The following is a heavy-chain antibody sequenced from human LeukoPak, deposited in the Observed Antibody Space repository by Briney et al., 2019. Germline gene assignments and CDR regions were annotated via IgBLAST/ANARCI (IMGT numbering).Heavy chain of an antibody. Sequence: SQTLSLTCTVPGGSISSGSYYWSWIRQPAGKGLEWIGRIYTSGSTNYNPSLKSRVTISVDTSKNQFSLKLSSVTAADTAVYYCAKDGSIAVANPMDYGMDVWGQGTTVTVSS. J-gene: IGHJ6*02. V-gene: IGHV4-61*02. CDR2: IYTSGST. D-gene: IGHD6-19*01. CDR3: AKDGSIAVANPMDYGMDV. CDR1: GGSISSGSYY.